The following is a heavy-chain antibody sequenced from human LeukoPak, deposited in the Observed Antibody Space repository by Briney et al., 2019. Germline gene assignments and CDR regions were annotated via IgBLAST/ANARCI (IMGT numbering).Heavy chain of an antibody. CDR3: ARRYSGSYFLWYYYGMDV. J-gene: IGHJ6*02. Sequence: GGSLRLSCAASGFTFSSYWMSWVRQAPGKGLEWVANIKQDGSEKYYVDSVKGRFTISRDNAKNSLYLQMNSLRAEDTAVYYCARRYSGSYFLWYYYGMDVWGQGTTVTVSS. V-gene: IGHV3-7*01. D-gene: IGHD1-26*01. CDR2: IKQDGSEK. CDR1: GFTFSSYW.